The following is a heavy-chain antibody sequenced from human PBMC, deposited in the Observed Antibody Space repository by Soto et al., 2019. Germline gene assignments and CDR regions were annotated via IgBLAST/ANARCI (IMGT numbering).Heavy chain of an antibody. Sequence: QVQLVQSGAEVKKPGASVKVSCKASGYTFTGYYMHWVRQAPGQGLEWMGWINPNSGGTNYAQKFQGWVTMTRDTSISTAYMELSRMRSDDTAVYYCARDRQVAAGPKYYYGMDVWGQGTTVTVSS. CDR1: GYTFTGYY. CDR3: ARDRQVAAGPKYYYGMDV. J-gene: IGHJ6*02. V-gene: IGHV1-2*04. D-gene: IGHD6-13*01. CDR2: INPNSGGT.